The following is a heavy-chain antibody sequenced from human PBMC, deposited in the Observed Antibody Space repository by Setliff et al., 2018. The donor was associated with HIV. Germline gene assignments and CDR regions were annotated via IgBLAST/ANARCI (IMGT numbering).Heavy chain of an antibody. D-gene: IGHD1-20*01. CDR3: ARYKWNNWIFGWFDP. V-gene: IGHV3-21*05. J-gene: IGHJ5*02. Sequence: GESLKISCAASGFTFSSYRMNWIRQAPGKGLEWVSYISGGSTSHMNYADSVKGRFTISRDNAKNSLYLQMNSLRAEDTAVYYCARYKWNNWIFGWFDPWGQGTQVTVSS. CDR1: GFTFSSYR. CDR2: ISGGSTSHM.